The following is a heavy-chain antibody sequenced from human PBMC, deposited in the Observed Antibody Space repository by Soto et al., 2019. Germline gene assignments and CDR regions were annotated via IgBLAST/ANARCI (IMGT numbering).Heavy chain of an antibody. Sequence: QVQLVQSGAEVKKAGASVKVSCKASGYTFTVYYMHWVRQAPGQGLEWMGWISPNNGGTKFAQKFQGRVTMTRDTLISTAYMELSNLRSDDTAVYYCSRDRGAGYYGMDVWGQGTTVTVSS. J-gene: IGHJ6*02. D-gene: IGHD3-10*01. CDR1: GYTFTVYY. CDR2: ISPNNGGT. CDR3: SRDRGAGYYGMDV. V-gene: IGHV1-2*02.